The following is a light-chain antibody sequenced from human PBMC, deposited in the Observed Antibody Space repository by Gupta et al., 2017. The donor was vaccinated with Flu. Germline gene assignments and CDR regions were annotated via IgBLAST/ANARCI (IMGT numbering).Light chain of an antibody. Sequence: EMVMSQSPGTLSVSPGERVALSCRASQSVGSNLAWYQQKPGQAPRLLIYGASNRATGIPARFSGSGSGSDFTLSISSLQSEDSAVYYCQQHKSWPETFGQGTKVEIK. J-gene: IGKJ1*01. CDR2: GAS. V-gene: IGKV3-15*01. CDR3: QQHKSWPET. CDR1: QSVGSN.